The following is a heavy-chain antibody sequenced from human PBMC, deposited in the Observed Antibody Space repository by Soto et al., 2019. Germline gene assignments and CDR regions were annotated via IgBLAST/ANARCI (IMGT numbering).Heavy chain of an antibody. CDR3: ARDLAAADY. V-gene: IGHV1-46*01. CDR1: GYVFINYY. J-gene: IGHJ4*02. D-gene: IGHD6-13*01. CDR2: IKPNVGXT. Sequence: ASVKVSCKASGYVFINYYIHWVRQAPGQGLEWIVIIKPNVGXTXXXXXXRVXXXXSXYTXXSTXXXXXXXXXXXXTAVYYCARDLAAADYWGQGTLVTVSS.